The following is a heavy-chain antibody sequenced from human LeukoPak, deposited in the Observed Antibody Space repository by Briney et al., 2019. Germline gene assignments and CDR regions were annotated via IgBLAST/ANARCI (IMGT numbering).Heavy chain of an antibody. V-gene: IGHV3-9*01. J-gene: IGHJ4*02. D-gene: IGHD3-22*01. CDR3: AKDITYYSDSSGGGTFDY. CDR2: ISWSSGSI. Sequence: GGSLRLSCAASGFTFDDYAMHWVRQAPGKGLEWVSGISWSSGSIGYADYVKGRFTISRDNARNSLYLQMNSLRPEDTALYYCAKDITYYSDSSGGGTFDYWGQGTLVTVSS. CDR1: GFTFDDYA.